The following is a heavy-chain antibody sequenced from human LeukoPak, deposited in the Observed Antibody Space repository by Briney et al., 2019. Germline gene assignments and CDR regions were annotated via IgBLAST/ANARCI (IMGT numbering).Heavy chain of an antibody. D-gene: IGHD6-13*01. CDR1: GGSFSGYY. Sequence: PSETLSLTCAVYGGSFSGYYWSWIRQPPGKGLEWIGEISHSGSTNYNPSLKSRVTISVDTSKNQFSLKLSSVTAADTAVYYCARAYSSSWYYWFDPWGQGILVTVSS. J-gene: IGHJ5*02. CDR3: ARAYSSSWYYWFDP. V-gene: IGHV4-34*01. CDR2: ISHSGST.